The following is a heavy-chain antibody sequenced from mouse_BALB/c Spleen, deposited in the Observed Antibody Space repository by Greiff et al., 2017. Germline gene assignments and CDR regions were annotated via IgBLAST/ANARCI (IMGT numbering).Heavy chain of an antibody. D-gene: IGHD1-1*01. V-gene: IGHV1S81*02. CDR3: ARAPITTVVAGAFDY. CDR2: INPSNGRT. J-gene: IGHJ2*01. CDR1: GYTFTSYW. Sequence: QVQLKQPGAELVKPGASVKLSCKASGYTFTSYWMHWVKQRPGQGLEWIGEINPSNGRTNYNEKFKSKATLTVDKSSSTAYMQLSSLTSEDSAVYYCARAPITTVVAGAFDYWGQGTTLTVSS.